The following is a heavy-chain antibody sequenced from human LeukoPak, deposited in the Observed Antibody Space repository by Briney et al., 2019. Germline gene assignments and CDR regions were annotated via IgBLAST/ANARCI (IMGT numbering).Heavy chain of an antibody. Sequence: GGSLRLSCAASGFTFNDYAMHWVRQAPGKGLEWVSGISWNSGSIGYADSVKGRFTISRDNAKNSLYLQMNSLRAEDMALYYCAKDATARPRGAFDIWGQGTMVAVSS. CDR1: GFTFNDYA. D-gene: IGHD6-6*01. V-gene: IGHV3-9*03. CDR3: AKDATARPRGAFDI. J-gene: IGHJ3*02. CDR2: ISWNSGSI.